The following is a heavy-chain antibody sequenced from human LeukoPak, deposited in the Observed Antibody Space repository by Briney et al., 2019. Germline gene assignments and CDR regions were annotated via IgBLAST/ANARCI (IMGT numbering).Heavy chain of an antibody. CDR1: GFTFHNYA. CDR2: VSGTGTSA. CDR3: AKGHYDSHRGFFEY. V-gene: IGHV3-23*01. Sequence: QPGGSLRLSCKASGFTFHNYAMTWVRQAPGKGLDWVSTVSGTGTSAFYADSVKVRATISRDNSKNMLYLQMSSLRAEDTAMYYCAKGHYDSHRGFFEYWGLGTLVTVSS. J-gene: IGHJ4*02. D-gene: IGHD3-3*01.